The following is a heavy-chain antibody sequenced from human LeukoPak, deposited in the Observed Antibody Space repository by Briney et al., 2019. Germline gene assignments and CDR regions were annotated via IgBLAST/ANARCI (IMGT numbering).Heavy chain of an antibody. Sequence: SETLSLTCTVSGGSLSSSNNYWGWTRQPPGKGLEWFGSISYSGGTSYNPSLRSRVTISVDTSKNQFSLKLNSVTAADTAVYYCARGSKAAPGTFDYWGQGTLVTVSS. V-gene: IGHV4-39*01. D-gene: IGHD6-13*01. CDR3: ARGSKAAPGTFDY. CDR2: ISYSGGT. J-gene: IGHJ4*02. CDR1: GGSLSSSNNY.